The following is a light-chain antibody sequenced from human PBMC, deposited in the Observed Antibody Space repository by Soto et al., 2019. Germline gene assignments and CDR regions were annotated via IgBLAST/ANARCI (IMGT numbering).Light chain of an antibody. CDR2: HAS. CDR1: QSVSNSY. V-gene: IGKV3-20*01. Sequence: EIVLTQSPGTLSLSPGERATLSCRASQSVSNSYLAGYQQKPGQAPRGLIYHASSRATGIPDRFSGSGSGTDFTLTIGRLEPEDFAVYYCQQYGRSPRTFGQGTKVEMK. CDR3: QQYGRSPRT. J-gene: IGKJ1*01.